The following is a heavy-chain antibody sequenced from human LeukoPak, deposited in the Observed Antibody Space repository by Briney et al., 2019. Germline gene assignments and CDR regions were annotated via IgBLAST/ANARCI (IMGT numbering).Heavy chain of an antibody. V-gene: IGHV3-23*01. CDR3: ATGDGSGTNYFYYYGMDV. CDR2: ISGSGDST. D-gene: IGHD3-10*01. Sequence: GGSLRLSCAASGFTFPSYAMSWVRQAPGRGLEWVSVISGSGDSTYYADSVKDRFTISRDNSKNTLYVQMSSLRAEDTATYYCATGDGSGTNYFYYYGMDVWGQGTRVTVSS. J-gene: IGHJ6*02. CDR1: GFTFPSYA.